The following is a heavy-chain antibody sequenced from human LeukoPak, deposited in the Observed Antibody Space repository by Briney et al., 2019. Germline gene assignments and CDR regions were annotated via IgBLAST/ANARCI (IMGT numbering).Heavy chain of an antibody. V-gene: IGHV4-61*02. J-gene: IGHJ6*03. CDR2: IYTSGST. CDR3: ARDSVGDYDFWSGPYYYYMDV. D-gene: IGHD3-3*01. Sequence: SETLSLTCTVSGGSISSGGYYWSWIRQPPGKGLEWIGRIYTSGSTNYNPSLKSRVTISVDTSKNQFSLKLSSVTAADTAVYYCARDSVGDYDFWSGPYYYYMDVWGKGTTVTVSS. CDR1: GGSISSGGYY.